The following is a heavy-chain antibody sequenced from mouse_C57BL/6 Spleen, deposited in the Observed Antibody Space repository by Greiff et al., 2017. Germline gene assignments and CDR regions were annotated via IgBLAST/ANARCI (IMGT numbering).Heavy chain of an antibody. D-gene: IGHD1-1*01. CDR1: GYTFTDYY. J-gene: IGHJ2*01. CDR2: INPYNGGT. V-gene: IGHV1-19*01. CDR3: ANYDFDY. Sequence: EVQLQQSGPVLVKPGASVKMSCKASGYTFTDYYMHWVKQSPGKSLEWIGVINPYNGGTSYNQKFKGKDTLTVDKSSSTAYMELNSLTSEDSAVYYCANYDFDYWGQGTTLTVSS.